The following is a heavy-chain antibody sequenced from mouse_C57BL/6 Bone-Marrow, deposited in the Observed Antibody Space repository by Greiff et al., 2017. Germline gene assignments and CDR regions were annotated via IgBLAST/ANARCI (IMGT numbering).Heavy chain of an antibody. V-gene: IGHV1-52*01. CDR3: ARSNYGSSPWYFDV. D-gene: IGHD1-1*01. Sequence: QVQLKQPGAELVRPGSSVKLSCKASGYTFTSYWMHWVKQRPIQGLEWIGNIDPSDSETHYNQKFKDKATLTVDKSSSTAYMQLRSLTSEDSAVYYCARSNYGSSPWYFDVWGTGTTVTVSS. J-gene: IGHJ1*03. CDR1: GYTFTSYW. CDR2: IDPSDSET.